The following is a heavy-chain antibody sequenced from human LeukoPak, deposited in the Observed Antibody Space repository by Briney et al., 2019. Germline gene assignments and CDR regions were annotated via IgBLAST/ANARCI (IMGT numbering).Heavy chain of an antibody. D-gene: IGHD6-19*01. Sequence: ETLSLTCTVSGGSLRSYYWSWIRQPAEKGLEWIGRIYISGSTNYNPSLKSRVTMSVDTSKNQFSLKLSSVTAADTAVYYCARAPEFSSGWLLDYWGQGTLVTVSS. V-gene: IGHV4-4*07. J-gene: IGHJ4*02. CDR1: GGSLRSYY. CDR2: IYISGST. CDR3: ARAPEFSSGWLLDY.